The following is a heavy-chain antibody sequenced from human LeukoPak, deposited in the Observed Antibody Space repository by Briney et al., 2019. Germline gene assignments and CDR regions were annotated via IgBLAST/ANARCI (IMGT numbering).Heavy chain of an antibody. CDR3: ATDREGDPSCYYLV. D-gene: IGHD3-22*01. J-gene: IGHJ4*02. Sequence: GGSLRLSCAASGFTFSSYAMSWVRQAPGEGLEWVSSISDSGTHIYYADSVKGRFTISRGNSKNTLFLQMNSLRVEDSAVYYCATDREGDPSCYYLVGGQGTLITVSS. CDR2: ISDSGTHI. V-gene: IGHV3-23*01. CDR1: GFTFSSYA.